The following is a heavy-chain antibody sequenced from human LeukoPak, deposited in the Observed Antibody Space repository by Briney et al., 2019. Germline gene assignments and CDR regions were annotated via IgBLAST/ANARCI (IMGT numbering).Heavy chain of an antibody. CDR2: INHSGST. J-gene: IGHJ6*03. D-gene: IGHD3-22*01. CDR1: GGSFSGYY. V-gene: IGHV4-34*01. Sequence: NPSETLSLTCAVYGGSFSGYYWSWVRQPPEKGLEWIGEINHSGSTNYNPSLKSRVTISVDTSKNQFSLKLSSVTAADTAVYYCTRGSIAYYYMDVWGKGTTVTISS. CDR3: TRGSIAYYYMDV.